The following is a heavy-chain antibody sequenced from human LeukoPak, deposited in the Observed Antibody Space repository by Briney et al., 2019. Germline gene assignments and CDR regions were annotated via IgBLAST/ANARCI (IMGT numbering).Heavy chain of an antibody. CDR2: FSAYNGNT. V-gene: IGHV1-18*04. Sequence: GASVKVSCKASGYTFTSYGISWVRQAPGQGLEWMGWFSAYNGNTNYAQKLQGRVTMTTDTSTSTAYMELRSLRSDDTAVYYCARVNSRLAVSGYGHYDYWGQGTLVTVSS. J-gene: IGHJ4*02. D-gene: IGHD5-12*01. CDR1: GYTFTSYG. CDR3: ARVNSRLAVSGYGHYDY.